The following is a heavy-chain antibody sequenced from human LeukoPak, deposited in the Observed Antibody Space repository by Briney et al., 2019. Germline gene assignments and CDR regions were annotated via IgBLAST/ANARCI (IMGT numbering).Heavy chain of an antibody. CDR3: ASVCSGGSCYFADY. V-gene: IGHV4-39*07. J-gene: IGHJ4*02. CDR1: GGSITSSDYY. CDR2: IYHSGST. Sequence: PSETLSLTCTVSGGSITSSDYYWGWIRQPPGKGLEWIGSIYHSGSTYYNPSLKSRVTISVDTSKNQFSLKLSSVTAADTAVYYCASVCSGGSCYFADYWGQGTLVTVSS. D-gene: IGHD2-15*01.